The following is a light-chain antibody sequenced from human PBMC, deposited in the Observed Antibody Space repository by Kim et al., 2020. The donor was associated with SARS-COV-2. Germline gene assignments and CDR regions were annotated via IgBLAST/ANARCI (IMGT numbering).Light chain of an antibody. CDR3: AAWDDSLSGWV. J-gene: IGLJ3*02. CDR2: RNN. V-gene: IGLV1-47*01. CDR1: SSNIGSNY. Sequence: QRVTISCSGSSSNIGSNYVYWYQQLPGTAPKLLIYRNNQRPSGVPDRFSGSKSVTSASLAISGLRSEDEADYYCAAWDDSLSGWVFGGGTQLTVL.